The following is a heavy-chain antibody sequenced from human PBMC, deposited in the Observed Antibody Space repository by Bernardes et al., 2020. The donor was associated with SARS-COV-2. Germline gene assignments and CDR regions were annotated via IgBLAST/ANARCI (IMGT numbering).Heavy chain of an antibody. CDR2: VHYTGST. CDR1: GGSMSRHY. CDR3: ARYGTPLYYYMDV. Sequence: SETLSLTCTVSGGSMSRHYWSWIRQSPGKGLEWIGYVHYTGSTKYNPSLKSRVTISIDTSKNQFSLKLTSMSAADTAIYFCARYGTPLYYYMDVWGRGTTVIVSS. V-gene: IGHV4-59*11. J-gene: IGHJ6*03. D-gene: IGHD1-26*01.